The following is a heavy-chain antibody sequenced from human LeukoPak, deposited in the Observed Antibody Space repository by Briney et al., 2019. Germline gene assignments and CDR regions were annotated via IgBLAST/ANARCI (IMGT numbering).Heavy chain of an antibody. J-gene: IGHJ1*01. V-gene: IGHV4-4*07. CDR1: GGSISNYY. Sequence: SEPLSLTCIVSGGSISNYYWSWIRQPAGKGLEWIGRIYPSGSSNYSPSLKSRVTMSVDTSKNQFSLKLSSVTAADTAVYYCAREVWVRWSGHVGYFQHWGQGTLVTVSS. D-gene: IGHD3-3*01. CDR2: IYPSGSS. CDR3: AREVWVRWSGHVGYFQH.